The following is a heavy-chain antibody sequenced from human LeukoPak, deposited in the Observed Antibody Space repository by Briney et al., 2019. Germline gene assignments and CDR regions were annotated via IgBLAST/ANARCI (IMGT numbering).Heavy chain of an antibody. D-gene: IGHD3-3*01. V-gene: IGHV3-7*01. CDR3: ARDRNTDFWSGYYTNYCDY. J-gene: IGHJ4*02. CDR2: IKQDGSEK. Sequence: GGSLRLSCVGSGFTFTTYWMSWVRQAPGKGLEWVANIKQDGSEKYYVDSVKGRFTISRDNAKNSLYLQMNSLRAEDTAVYYCARDRNTDFWSGYYTNYCDYWGQGTLVTVSS. CDR1: GFTFTTYW.